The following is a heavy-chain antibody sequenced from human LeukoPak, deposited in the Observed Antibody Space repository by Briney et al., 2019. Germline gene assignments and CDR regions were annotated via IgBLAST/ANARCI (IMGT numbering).Heavy chain of an antibody. CDR2: IYSGGST. D-gene: IGHD3-16*02. J-gene: IGHJ4*02. Sequence: GGSLRLSCAASGFTVSTNYMNWVRQAPGKGLEWVSVIYSGGSTYYADSVKGRFTISRDNAKNTLYLQMNSLRVEDTAVYYCTRGYPIFDYWGQGTLVTVSS. V-gene: IGHV3-66*01. CDR3: TRGYPIFDY. CDR1: GFTVSTNY.